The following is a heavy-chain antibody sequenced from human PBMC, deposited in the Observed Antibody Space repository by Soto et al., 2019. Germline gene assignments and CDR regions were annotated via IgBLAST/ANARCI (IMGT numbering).Heavy chain of an antibody. Sequence: RLSCAASGFTFSSYAMHWVRQAPGKGLEWVAVISYDGSNKYYADSVKGRFTISRDNSKNTLYLQMNSLRAEDTAVYYCARVGYCSGGSCYGHDTFDIWGQGTMVTVSS. CDR1: GFTFSSYA. CDR2: ISYDGSNK. J-gene: IGHJ3*02. V-gene: IGHV3-30-3*01. D-gene: IGHD2-15*01. CDR3: ARVGYCSGGSCYGHDTFDI.